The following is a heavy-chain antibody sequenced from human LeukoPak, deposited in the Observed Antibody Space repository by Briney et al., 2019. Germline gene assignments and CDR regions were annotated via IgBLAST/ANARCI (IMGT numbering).Heavy chain of an antibody. V-gene: IGHV4-34*01. CDR3: ARTGGGSCSGGSCYLLYGMDV. CDR1: GGSFSGYY. CDR2: INHSGST. Sequence: SETLSLTCAVYGGSFSGYYWSWIRQPPGKGLEWIGEINHSGSTNYNPSLKSRVTISVDTSKNQFSLNLYAVSAADTAVYYCARTGGGSCSGGSCYLLYGMDVWGQGTTVTVSS. D-gene: IGHD2-15*01. J-gene: IGHJ6*02.